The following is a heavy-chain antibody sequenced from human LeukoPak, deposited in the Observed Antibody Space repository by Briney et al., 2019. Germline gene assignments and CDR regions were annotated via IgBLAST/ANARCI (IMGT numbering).Heavy chain of an antibody. CDR2: IYPRDGST. CDR3: ARDQEGFDY. V-gene: IGHV1-46*01. Sequence: ASVKVPCKASGYIFTSNYIHWVRQAPGQGLEWMGMIYPRDGSTSYAQRFQDRVTVTRDTSTSTVHMELSGLRSEDTAVYYCARDQEGFDYWGQGTQVTVFS. CDR1: GYIFTSNY. J-gene: IGHJ4*02.